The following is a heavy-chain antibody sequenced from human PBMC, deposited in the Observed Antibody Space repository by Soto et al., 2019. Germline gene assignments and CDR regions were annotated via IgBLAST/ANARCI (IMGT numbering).Heavy chain of an antibody. CDR1: GFTFNIYW. CDR2: IKSDGNDT. V-gene: IGHV3-74*01. CDR3: ARDRNYHSDY. J-gene: IGHJ4*02. D-gene: IGHD1-7*01. Sequence: EVQLVESGGGLVQPGGSLRLSCATSGFTFNIYWMHWVRQAPGKGLVWISRIKSDGNDTIYADSVKGRFTISRDNARNTLYLQMNSLRAEDTATYYCARDRNYHSDYWGQGTLVTVSS.